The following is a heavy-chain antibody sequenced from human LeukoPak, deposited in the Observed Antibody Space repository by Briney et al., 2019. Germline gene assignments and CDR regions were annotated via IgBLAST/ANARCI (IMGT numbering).Heavy chain of an antibody. CDR3: TTDIGTGGMDV. CDR2: IKSKTDGCTT. V-gene: IGHV3-15*01. D-gene: IGHD1-14*01. CDR1: GFTFSNAR. Sequence: GGSLRLSCSASGFTFSNARMIWLRQAPGKGLEWVGRIKSKTDGCTTDYAAPVKGRFTISRDDSKNTLYLQMNSLKTEDTAVYYCTTDIGTGGMDVWGQGTTVTVSS. J-gene: IGHJ6*01.